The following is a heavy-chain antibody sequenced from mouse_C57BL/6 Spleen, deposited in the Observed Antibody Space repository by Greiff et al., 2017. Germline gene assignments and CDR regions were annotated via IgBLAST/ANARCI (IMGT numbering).Heavy chain of an antibody. CDR3: ARYHGSSYWYFDV. CDR2: INPNNGGT. J-gene: IGHJ1*03. D-gene: IGHD1-1*01. Sequence: EVQLQQSGPELVKPGASVKISCKASGYTFTDYYMNWVKQSHGKSLEWIGDINPNNGGTSYNQKFKGKATFTVDKSSSTAYMELRSLTSEDSAVYYCARYHGSSYWYFDVWGTGTTVTVSS. V-gene: IGHV1-26*01. CDR1: GYTFTDYY.